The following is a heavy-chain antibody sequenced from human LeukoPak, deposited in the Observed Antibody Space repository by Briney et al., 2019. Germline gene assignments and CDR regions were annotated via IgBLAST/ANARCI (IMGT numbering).Heavy chain of an antibody. CDR1: GFTFSSYW. J-gene: IGHJ6*03. Sequence: GGSLRLSCAASGFTFSSYWMHWVRQAPGKGLEWVAVISYDGSNKYYADSVKGRFTISRDNSKNTLYLQMNSLRAEDTAVYYCAKDPPGGYYYYMDVWGKGTTVTVSS. V-gene: IGHV3-30*18. D-gene: IGHD3-10*01. CDR2: ISYDGSNK. CDR3: AKDPPGGYYYYMDV.